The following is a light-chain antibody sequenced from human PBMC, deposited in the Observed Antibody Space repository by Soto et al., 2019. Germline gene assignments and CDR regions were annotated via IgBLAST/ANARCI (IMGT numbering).Light chain of an antibody. Sequence: EIVMTQSPATLSVSPGERATLSCRASQSLGSNLAWYQQMPGQAPRLLIYGASTRATGIPARFSGSGSGTEFTLTTSSLQSEDVAVYYGQQYNNWPPLTFGGGTKVEMK. CDR1: QSLGSN. CDR3: QQYNNWPPLT. CDR2: GAS. J-gene: IGKJ4*01. V-gene: IGKV3-15*01.